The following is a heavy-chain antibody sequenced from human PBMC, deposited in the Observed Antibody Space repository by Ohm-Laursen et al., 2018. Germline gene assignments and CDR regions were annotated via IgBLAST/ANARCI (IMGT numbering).Heavy chain of an antibody. J-gene: IGHJ6*02. CDR1: AFSFSTYD. D-gene: IGHD2-15*01. V-gene: IGHV3-13*01. CDR2: IGRGGDT. Sequence: SLRLSCSASAFSFSTYDMHWVRQPTGKGLEWVSGIGRGGDTHYADSVKGRFTISRENVKGSSYLQMDSLRAGDTAVYYCVRDPSGWGLDVWGQGTTVTVSS. CDR3: VRDPSGWGLDV.